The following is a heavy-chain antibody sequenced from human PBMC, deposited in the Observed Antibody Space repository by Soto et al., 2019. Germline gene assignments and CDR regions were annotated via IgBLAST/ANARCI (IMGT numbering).Heavy chain of an antibody. D-gene: IGHD3-3*01. CDR2: IYHSRST. Sequence: PSETLSLTCAVSGGSISSSKWWRWVRQPPGKGLEGIGEIYHSRSTNYNPSLKSRVTISVDKSKNQFSLKLSSVTAADTAVYYCARVSKCDFWSGHPIYYYYGMDVWGQGTTVTVSS. J-gene: IGHJ6*02. CDR1: GGSISSSKW. V-gene: IGHV4-4*02. CDR3: ARVSKCDFWSGHPIYYYYGMDV.